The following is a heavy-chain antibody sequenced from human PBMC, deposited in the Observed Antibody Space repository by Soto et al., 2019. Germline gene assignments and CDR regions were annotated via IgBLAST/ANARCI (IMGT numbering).Heavy chain of an antibody. J-gene: IGHJ3*02. CDR3: AREVEWELLPVAFDI. V-gene: IGHV4-4*02. CDR2: IYHSGST. D-gene: IGHD1-26*01. CDR1: GGSISSSNW. Sequence: SETLSLTCAVSGGSISSSNWWSWVRQPPGKGLEWIGEIYHSGSTNYNPSLKSRVTISVDKSKNQFSLKLSSVTAADTAVYYCAREVEWELLPVAFDIWGQGTMVTVSS.